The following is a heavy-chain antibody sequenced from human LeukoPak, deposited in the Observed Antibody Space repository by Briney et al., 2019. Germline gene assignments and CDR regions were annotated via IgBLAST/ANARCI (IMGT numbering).Heavy chain of an antibody. J-gene: IGHJ6*03. CDR2: ISGGDDNT. V-gene: IGHV3-23*01. CDR1: GFIFSNYG. D-gene: IGHD3-10*01. CDR3: AKGFDGRGVLV. Sequence: GGSLRLSCAASGFIFSNYGMSWVRQAPGKGLEWVSTISGGDDNTYYADSVKGRFTISRDNSKNTPYVQMNSLRADDTAVYYCAKGFDGRGVLVWGKGTTVTVSS.